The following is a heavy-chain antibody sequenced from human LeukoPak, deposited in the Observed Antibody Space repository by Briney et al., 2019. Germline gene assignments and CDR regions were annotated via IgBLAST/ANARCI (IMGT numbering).Heavy chain of an antibody. CDR3: AQRSRDSSGWIDC. V-gene: IGHV3-23*01. Sequence: SGGSLRLSCAASGXTFSSYAMTWVRQAPGKGLDWVSALSGSGITTYYADSVKGRSTISRDNSKNTLYLQMDSLRAEDTAVYYCAQRSRDSSGWIDCWGQGTLVTVSS. J-gene: IGHJ4*02. CDR1: GXTFSSYA. CDR2: LSGSGITT. D-gene: IGHD6-19*01.